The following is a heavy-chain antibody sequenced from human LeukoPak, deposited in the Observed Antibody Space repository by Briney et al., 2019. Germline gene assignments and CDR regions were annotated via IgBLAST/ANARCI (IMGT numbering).Heavy chain of an antibody. V-gene: IGHV3-21*01. CDR2: ISSSSSYI. J-gene: IGHJ6*03. D-gene: IGHD6-13*01. CDR1: GFTFSSYS. CDR3: ARDSSYSSSWGRGYYYYMDV. Sequence: PGGSLRLSCAASGFTFSSYSMNWVRQAPGKGLEWVSSISSSSSYIYYADSVKGRFTISRDNAKNSLYLQMNSLRAEDTAVYYCARDSSYSSSWGRGYYYYMDVWGKGTTVTVSS.